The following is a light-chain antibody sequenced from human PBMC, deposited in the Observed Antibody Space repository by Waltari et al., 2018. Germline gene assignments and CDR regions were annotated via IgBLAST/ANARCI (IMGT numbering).Light chain of an antibody. CDR2: DDR. V-gene: IGLV3-21*03. J-gene: IGLJ2*01. CDR3: QVWDTTSNHVV. CDR1: NIGSKS. Sequence: SYVLTQPPSVSVAPGKTARITCWGNNIGSKSVHWYQQKPGQAPLLVVYDDRDRPSGIPERFSAYHSGNTATMTISRVEDGDEADYYCQVWDTTSNHVVFVGGTKLTVL.